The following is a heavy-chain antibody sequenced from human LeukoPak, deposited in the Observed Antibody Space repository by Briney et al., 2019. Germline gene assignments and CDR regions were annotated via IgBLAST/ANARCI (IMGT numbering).Heavy chain of an antibody. Sequence: GASVKVSCKASGYTFTGYYMHWVRQAPGQGLEWMGWINPNSGSTNYAQKFQGRVTMTRDTSISTAYMELSRLRSDDTAVYYCARARNYYDSSGYYHGAFDIWGQGTMVTVSS. CDR2: INPNSGST. CDR3: ARARNYYDSSGYYHGAFDI. CDR1: GYTFTGYY. J-gene: IGHJ3*02. D-gene: IGHD3-22*01. V-gene: IGHV1-2*02.